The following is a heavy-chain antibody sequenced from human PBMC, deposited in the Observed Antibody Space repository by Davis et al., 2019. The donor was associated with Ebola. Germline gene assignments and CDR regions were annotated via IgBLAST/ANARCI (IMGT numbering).Heavy chain of an antibody. V-gene: IGHV4-30-2*01. Sequence: MPSETLSLTCAVSGDSISSGGYSWNWIRQPPGRGLEWIGYISHSGDTHFNPSLKSRVAISVDTSKTQFSLNLNSVTAADTAVYYCARGGVSGGFDIWGQGTMVTVSP. CDR2: ISHSGDT. CDR1: GDSISSGGYS. CDR3: ARGGVSGGFDI. J-gene: IGHJ3*02. D-gene: IGHD5/OR15-5a*01.